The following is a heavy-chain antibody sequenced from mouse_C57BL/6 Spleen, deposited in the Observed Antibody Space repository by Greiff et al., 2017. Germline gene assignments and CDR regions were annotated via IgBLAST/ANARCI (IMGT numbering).Heavy chain of an antibody. CDR3: ARMAGDYDAWFAY. V-gene: IGHV2-2*01. Sequence: QVQLQQSGPGLVQPSQSLSITCTVSGFSLTSYGVHWVRQSPGKGLEWLGVIWSGGSTDYNAAFISRLSISKDNSKSQVFFKMNRLQADDTAIYYCARMAGDYDAWFAYWGQGTLVTVSA. J-gene: IGHJ3*01. D-gene: IGHD2-4*01. CDR2: IWSGGST. CDR1: GFSLTSYG.